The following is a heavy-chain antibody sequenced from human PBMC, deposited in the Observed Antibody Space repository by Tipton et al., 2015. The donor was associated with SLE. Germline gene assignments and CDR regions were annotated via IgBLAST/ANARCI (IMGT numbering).Heavy chain of an antibody. Sequence: TLSLTCTVSGDSINSGGYYWTWVRQRPGKGLEWIGYFYSSGNTNYNPSLKSRFTISVDTSKNQFSLKLSSVTAADTAVYYCAREPVYYYYYMDVWGKGTTVTVSS. CDR3: AREPVYYYYYMDV. V-gene: IGHV4-31*03. J-gene: IGHJ6*03. CDR1: GDSINSGGYY. CDR2: FYSSGNT.